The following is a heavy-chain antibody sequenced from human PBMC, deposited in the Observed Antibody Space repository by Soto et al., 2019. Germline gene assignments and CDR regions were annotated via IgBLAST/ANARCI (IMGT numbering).Heavy chain of an antibody. Sequence: SETLSLTCTISGGSPNYYYWTWIRQPAWKGLEWIVNIDNSGTNNHNPSLKSRVTISVDTSNNKFSLKLSSVTAADTAVYYCARDDRDDYRGNFGYWGQGTLVTVSS. CDR2: IDNSGTN. CDR1: GGSPNYYY. D-gene: IGHD4-4*01. CDR3: ARDDRDDYRGNFGY. V-gene: IGHV4-59*12. J-gene: IGHJ4*02.